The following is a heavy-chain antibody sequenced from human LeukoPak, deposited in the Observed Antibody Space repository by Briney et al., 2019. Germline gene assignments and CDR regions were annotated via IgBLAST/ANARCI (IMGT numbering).Heavy chain of an antibody. CDR1: GGSFSGYY. Sequence: SETLSLTCAVYGGSFSGYYWSWIRQPPGKGLEWIGEINHSGSTNYNPSLKSRVAISVDTSKNQFSLKLSSVTAADTAVYYCAREGTDGYNLDYWGQGTLVTVSS. CDR2: INHSGST. D-gene: IGHD5-24*01. J-gene: IGHJ4*02. V-gene: IGHV4-34*01. CDR3: AREGTDGYNLDY.